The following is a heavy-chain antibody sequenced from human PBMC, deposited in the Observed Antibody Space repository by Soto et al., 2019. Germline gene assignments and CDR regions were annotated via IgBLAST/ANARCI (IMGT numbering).Heavy chain of an antibody. CDR2: IYYSGST. CDR1: GGSITSYY. J-gene: IGHJ5*02. Sequence: ETLSLTCTVSGGSITSYYWSWIRQPPGKGLEWIGYIYYSGSTTYNPSLKSRVTVSIDASKTQFSLKLSSVTAADTAVYYCARDRGLRSWFDPWGRGTLVTVSS. D-gene: IGHD4-17*01. V-gene: IGHV4-59*01. CDR3: ARDRGLRSWFDP.